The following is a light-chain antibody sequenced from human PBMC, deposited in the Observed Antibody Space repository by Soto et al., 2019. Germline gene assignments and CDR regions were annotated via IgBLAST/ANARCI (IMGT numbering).Light chain of an antibody. J-gene: IGKJ4*01. Sequence: EIVLKQSPDTLSLSPGERATLSCRASQSVKNNYLAWYQQKPGQPPRFLIYDASSRATGIPDRFSGSGSGTDFTLTISRLEPEDXAVYYCQQYGSTPLPFGGGTKVDIK. CDR2: DAS. V-gene: IGKV3-20*01. CDR3: QQYGSTPLP. CDR1: QSVKNNY.